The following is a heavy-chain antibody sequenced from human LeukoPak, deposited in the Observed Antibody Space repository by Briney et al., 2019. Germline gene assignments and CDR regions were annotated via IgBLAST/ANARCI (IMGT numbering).Heavy chain of an antibody. CDR1: GLTFSSCE. CDR3: TTDHVGATVEFDS. CDR2: ISSSGSSV. Sequence: GGSLRLSCGASGLTFSSCEMNWVRQAPGEGLEWISYISSSGSSVKYADSVKGRFTISRDNAKNSLYLQMDSLRAEDTAVYYCTTDHVGATVEFDSWGQGTLVTVSS. D-gene: IGHD1-26*01. V-gene: IGHV3-48*03. J-gene: IGHJ4*02.